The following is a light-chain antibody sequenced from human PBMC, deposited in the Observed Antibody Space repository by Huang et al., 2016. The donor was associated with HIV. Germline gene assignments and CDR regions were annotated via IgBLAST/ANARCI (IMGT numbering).Light chain of an antibody. CDR3: QQYNDWPPYT. CDR2: GAS. CDR1: QSVSRN. V-gene: IGKV3-15*01. J-gene: IGKJ2*01. Sequence: EIVMTQSPATLSVSPGEGATLSCRASQSVSRNLAWYQQKPGQAPRRLIYGASTRATGIPARFSGSGSGTEFTLTISSLQSEDFAVYFCQQYNDWPPYTFGQGTKVDIK.